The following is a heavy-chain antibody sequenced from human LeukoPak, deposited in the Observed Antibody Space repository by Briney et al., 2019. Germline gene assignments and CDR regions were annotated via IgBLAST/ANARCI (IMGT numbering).Heavy chain of an antibody. J-gene: IGHJ4*02. Sequence: ASVKVSCKASGYTFTSYAMNWVRQAPGQGLEWMGWINTNTGNPTYAQGFTGRFVFSLDTSVSTAYLQISSLKAEDTAVYYCARETYYYDSSGYSDLDYWGQGTLVTVSS. CDR3: ARETYYYDSSGYSDLDY. CDR2: INTNTGNP. D-gene: IGHD3-22*01. CDR1: GYTFTSYA. V-gene: IGHV7-4-1*02.